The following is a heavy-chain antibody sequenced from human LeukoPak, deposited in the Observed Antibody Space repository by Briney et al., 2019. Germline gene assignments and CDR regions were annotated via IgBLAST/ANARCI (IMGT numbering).Heavy chain of an antibody. D-gene: IGHD6-19*01. J-gene: IGHJ4*02. CDR2: IWYDGSNK. CDR1: GLTFSSYG. V-gene: IGHV3-33*01. Sequence: TGGSLRLSCAASGLTFSSYGMHWVRQAPGKGLEWVAVIWYDGSNKYYADSVKGRFTISRDNSKNTLYLQMNSLRAEDTAVYYCARDRVAVAALDYWGQGTLVTVSS. CDR3: ARDRVAVAALDY.